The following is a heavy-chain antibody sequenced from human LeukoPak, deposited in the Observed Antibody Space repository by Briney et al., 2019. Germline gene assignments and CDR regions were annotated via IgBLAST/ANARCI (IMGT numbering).Heavy chain of an antibody. CDR1: GFTFSGYY. CDR3: ARELALGMGAYNY. Sequence: GGSLRLSCAASGFTFSGYYMSWVRQAPGKGLEWVAKIKQDGSEKYYVDSVKGRLTISRDNAKNSLDLQMNSLRAEDTAVYYCARELALGMGAYNYWGQGTLVTVSS. J-gene: IGHJ4*02. V-gene: IGHV3-7*03. CDR2: IKQDGSEK. D-gene: IGHD3-16*01.